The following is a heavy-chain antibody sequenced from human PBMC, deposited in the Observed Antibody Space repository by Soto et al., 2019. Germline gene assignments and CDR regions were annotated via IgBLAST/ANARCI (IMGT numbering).Heavy chain of an antibody. Sequence: SETLSLTCTVSGGSISSSSYYWGWIRQPPGKGLEWIGSIYYSGSTYYNPSLKSRVTISVDTSKNQFSLKLSSVTAADTAVYYCARPSGSYLYYFDYWGQGTLVTVS. CDR2: IYYSGST. CDR1: GGSISSSSYY. V-gene: IGHV4-39*01. D-gene: IGHD1-26*01. J-gene: IGHJ4*02. CDR3: ARPSGSYLYYFDY.